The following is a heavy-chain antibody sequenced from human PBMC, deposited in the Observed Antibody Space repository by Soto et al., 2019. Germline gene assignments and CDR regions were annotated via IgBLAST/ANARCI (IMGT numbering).Heavy chain of an antibody. CDR1: GGTFSSYA. V-gene: IGHV1-69*06. Sequence: SVKVSCKASGGTFSSYAISWVRKAPGQGLEWMGGIIPIFGTANYAQKFQGRVTITADKSTSTAYMELSSLRSEDTAVYYCARDRITIFGVVIPKGYYGMDVWGQGTTVTVSS. CDR2: IIPIFGTA. CDR3: ARDRITIFGVVIPKGYYGMDV. J-gene: IGHJ6*02. D-gene: IGHD3-3*01.